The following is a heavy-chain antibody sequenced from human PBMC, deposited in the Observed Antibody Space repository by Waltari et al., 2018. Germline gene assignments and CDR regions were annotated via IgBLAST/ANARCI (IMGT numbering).Heavy chain of an antibody. V-gene: IGHV4-34*01. J-gene: IGHJ5*02. D-gene: IGHD2-2*01. Sequence: QVQLQQWGAGLLKPSETLSLTCAVYGGSFSGYYWSWIRQPPGKGLEWIGEINHSGSTNYNPSLKSRVTISVDTSKNQFSLKLSSVTAADTAVYYCARAPSDCSSTSCYRQYNWFDPWGQGTLVTVSS. CDR1: GGSFSGYY. CDR3: ARAPSDCSSTSCYRQYNWFDP. CDR2: INHSGST.